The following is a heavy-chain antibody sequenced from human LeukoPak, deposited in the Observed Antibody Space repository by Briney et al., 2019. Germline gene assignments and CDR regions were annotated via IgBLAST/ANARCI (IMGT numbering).Heavy chain of an antibody. J-gene: IGHJ3*02. CDR1: GFTFSSYW. Sequence: EPGGSLRLSCAASGFTFSSYWMSWVRQAPGKGLEWVANIKQDGSEKYYVDSVKGRFTISRVNAKNSLYLQMNSLRAEDTAVYYCARCIAARPGAFDIWGQGTMVTVSS. CDR3: ARCIAARPGAFDI. D-gene: IGHD6-6*01. CDR2: IKQDGSEK. V-gene: IGHV3-7*01.